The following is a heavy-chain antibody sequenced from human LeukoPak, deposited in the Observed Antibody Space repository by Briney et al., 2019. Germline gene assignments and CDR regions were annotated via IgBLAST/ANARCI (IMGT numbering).Heavy chain of an antibody. D-gene: IGHD6-13*01. CDR2: IWYDGSNK. CDR3: AKLGSSTWSYYYYGMDV. V-gene: IGHV3-33*06. Sequence: GGSLRLSCAASGFTFSSYGMHWVRQAPGKGLEWVAVIWYDGSNKYYADSVKGRFTISRDNSKNTLYLQMNSLRAEDTAIYYCAKLGSSTWSYYYYGMDVWGQGTTVTVSS. CDR1: GFTFSSYG. J-gene: IGHJ6*02.